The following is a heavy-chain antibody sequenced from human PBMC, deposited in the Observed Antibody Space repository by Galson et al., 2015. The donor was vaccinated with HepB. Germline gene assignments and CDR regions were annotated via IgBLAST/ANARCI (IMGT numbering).Heavy chain of an antibody. D-gene: IGHD6-19*01. Sequence: SVKVSCKASGGTFSSYAISWVRQAPGQGLEWMGGIIPIFGTANYAQKFQGRVTITADESTSTAYMELSSLRSEDTAVYYCARDSSGWYFHGVYWGQGTLVTVSS. J-gene: IGHJ4*02. V-gene: IGHV1-69*13. CDR2: IIPIFGTA. CDR3: ARDSSGWYFHGVY. CDR1: GGTFSSYA.